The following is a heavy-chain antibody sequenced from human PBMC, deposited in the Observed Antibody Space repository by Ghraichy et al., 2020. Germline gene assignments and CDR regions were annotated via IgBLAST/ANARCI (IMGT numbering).Heavy chain of an antibody. CDR2: IYNSGTP. CDR3: ARDKRSSEEYYYYNYGMDV. Sequence: SETLSLTCTVSGSSINTYYWSWIRQPPGKGLEWIGYIYNSGTPNYNPSLKSRVTISIDTSKNQFSLKVTSVTAADTAVYFCARDKRSSEEYYYYNYGMDVWGQGTTVTVSS. CDR1: GSSINTYY. V-gene: IGHV4-59*01. J-gene: IGHJ6*02. D-gene: IGHD6-6*01.